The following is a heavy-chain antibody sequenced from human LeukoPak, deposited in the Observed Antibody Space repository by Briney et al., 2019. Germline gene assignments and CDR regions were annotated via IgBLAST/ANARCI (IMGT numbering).Heavy chain of an antibody. V-gene: IGHV3-74*01. CDR1: GLAFSAYK. CDR3: EVGGSPGY. J-gene: IGHJ4*02. CDR2: ISTDGYTT. D-gene: IGHD2-15*01. Sequence: GGSLRLSCAASGLAFSAYKMHWVRQAPRKGLVWVSRISTDGYTTDYADFVQGRFTASRDNTKNTWSLEMNSLRAEDTAVYYCEVGGSPGYWGQGTLVTVSS.